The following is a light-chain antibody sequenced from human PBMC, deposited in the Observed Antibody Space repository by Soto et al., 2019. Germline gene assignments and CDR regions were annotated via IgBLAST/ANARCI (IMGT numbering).Light chain of an antibody. CDR1: QDISNY. Sequence: DIQMTQSPSSLSASLGDRVAISCRASQDISNYLAWYQQKPGKVPKLLIYAASTLQSGVPSRFSGSGSGTDFTLTISSLQPEDVGTYYCQKYSSAPWTFGQGTTLEIK. V-gene: IGKV1-27*01. J-gene: IGKJ1*01. CDR2: AAS. CDR3: QKYSSAPWT.